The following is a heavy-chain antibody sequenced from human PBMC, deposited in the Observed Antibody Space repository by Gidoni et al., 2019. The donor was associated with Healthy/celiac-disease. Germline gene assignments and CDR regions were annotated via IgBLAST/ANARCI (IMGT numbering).Heavy chain of an antibody. Sequence: EVQLVESGGGLVQPGRSLRLSCAASGFTFDDYAMHWVRQAPGKGLEWVSGISWNSGSIGYADSVKGRFTISRDNAKNSLYLQMNSLRAEDTALYYCAKVQFPGLQLDGGWFDPWGQGTLVTVSS. V-gene: IGHV3-9*01. CDR3: AKVQFPGLQLDGGWFDP. CDR2: ISWNSGSI. CDR1: GFTFDDYA. J-gene: IGHJ5*02. D-gene: IGHD6-6*01.